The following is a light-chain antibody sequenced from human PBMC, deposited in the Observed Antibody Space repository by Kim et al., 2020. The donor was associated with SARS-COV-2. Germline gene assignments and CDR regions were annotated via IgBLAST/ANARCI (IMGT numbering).Light chain of an antibody. J-gene: IGKJ4*01. CDR2: DAS. CDR3: QQRDVWPLT. CDR1: QSISRY. Sequence: EIVLTQSPATLSLSPGERATLSCRAGQSISRYLAWYQQQHCQAPRLLFYDASYRATGVPARISSRGSGTFFTLTISSLEAEDVAVYYWQQRDVWPLTFGGGTKVDIK. V-gene: IGKV3-11*01.